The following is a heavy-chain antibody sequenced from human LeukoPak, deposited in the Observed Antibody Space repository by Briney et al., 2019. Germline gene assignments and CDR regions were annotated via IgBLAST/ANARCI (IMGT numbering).Heavy chain of an antibody. CDR3: ATPRYSGSYGDAFDI. D-gene: IGHD1-26*01. CDR1: GYTLTDYY. V-gene: IGHV1-69-2*01. J-gene: IGHJ3*02. Sequence: ASVKVSCKVSGYTLTDYYMHWVQQAPGKGLEWMGLVDPEDGETIYAEKFQGRVTITADTSTDTAYMELSSLGSKDTAVYYCATPRYSGSYGDAFDIWGQGTMVTVSS. CDR2: VDPEDGET.